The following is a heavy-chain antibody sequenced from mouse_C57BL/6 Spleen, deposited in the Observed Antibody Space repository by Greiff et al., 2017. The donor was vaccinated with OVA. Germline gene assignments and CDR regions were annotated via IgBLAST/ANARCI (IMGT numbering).Heavy chain of an antibody. CDR1: GYTFTSYW. Sequence: VQLQQPGAELVMPGASVKLSCKASGYTFTSYWMHWVKQRPGQGLEWIGEIDPSDSYTSYNQKFKGKATLTVDKSSSTAYMQLSSLTSEDSAVYYCERGGTEGYWGQGTTLTVSS. CDR3: ERGGTEGY. D-gene: IGHD4-1*01. J-gene: IGHJ2*01. V-gene: IGHV1-69*01. CDR2: IDPSDSYT.